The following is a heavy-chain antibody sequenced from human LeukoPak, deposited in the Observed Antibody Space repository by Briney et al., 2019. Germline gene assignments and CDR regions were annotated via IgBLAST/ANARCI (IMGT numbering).Heavy chain of an antibody. D-gene: IGHD5/OR15-5a*01. CDR2: VNPHSRAT. CDR1: GNDFSDFY. Sequence: ASVKVSCKASGNDFSDFYFNRVRQAPGRGLEWVGWVNPHSRATHYAQRFRGRVTMEASITTGYMELNSLTSDDTAVYYCVTTSVTHTRDPWGQGTLVTVSS. V-gene: IGHV1-2*02. J-gene: IGHJ5*02. CDR3: VTTSVTHTRDP.